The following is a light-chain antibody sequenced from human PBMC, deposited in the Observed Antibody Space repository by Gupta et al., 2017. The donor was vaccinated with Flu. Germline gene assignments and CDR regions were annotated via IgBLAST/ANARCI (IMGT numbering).Light chain of an antibody. CDR2: DDI. CDR1: GCNIGNKG. J-gene: IGLJ3*02. CDR3: RTWDSSPGAWV. Sequence: TVTCAWGGCNIGNKGVPWYQEDPGTAPNLVIYDDIQRPSGIPDRFSGSKSGKSATLAISGVQAGDEADYYCRTWDSSPGAWVFGGGTKLTVL. V-gene: IGLV1-51*01.